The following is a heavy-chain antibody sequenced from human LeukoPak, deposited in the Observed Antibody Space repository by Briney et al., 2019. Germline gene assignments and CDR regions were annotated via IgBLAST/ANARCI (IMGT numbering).Heavy chain of an antibody. D-gene: IGHD3-22*01. CDR2: INWNGDNT. CDR1: GFTFDDYA. J-gene: IGHJ3*02. Sequence: GGSLRLSCVASGFTFDDYAMSWVRQAPGKGLEWVSGINWNGDNTVYADSVKGRFTISRDNAKNSLYLQMNSLGAEDTAFYYCASDRRSDSSGYAFDIWSQGTMVTVSS. V-gene: IGHV3-20*04. CDR3: ASDRRSDSSGYAFDI.